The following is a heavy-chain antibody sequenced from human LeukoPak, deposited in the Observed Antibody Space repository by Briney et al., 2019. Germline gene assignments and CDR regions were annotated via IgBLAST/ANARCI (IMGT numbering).Heavy chain of an antibody. CDR3: AREGCTGGVCYAFDI. V-gene: IGHV3-74*01. Sequence: GGSLRLSCAASGFTFSSYSMNWVRQAPGKGLVWVSRINSDESSTSYADSVKGRFTISRDNAKNTLYLQMNSLRAEDTAVYYCAREGCTGGVCYAFDIWGQGTMVTVSS. CDR1: GFTFSSYS. D-gene: IGHD2-8*02. CDR2: INSDESST. J-gene: IGHJ3*02.